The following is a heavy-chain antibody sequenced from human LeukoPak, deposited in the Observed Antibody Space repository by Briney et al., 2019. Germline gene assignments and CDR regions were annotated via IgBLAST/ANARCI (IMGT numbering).Heavy chain of an antibody. V-gene: IGHV1-24*01. Sequence: ASVKVSCKVSGYTLIELFMHWVRQAPGKGVEWMGGFDPEDGETIYAQKFQGRVTMTEDTSTDTAYMELSSLRSEDTAVYYCATALGYSYGFDYWGQGTLVTVSS. CDR1: GYTLIELF. CDR3: ATALGYSYGFDY. CDR2: FDPEDGET. J-gene: IGHJ4*02. D-gene: IGHD5-18*01.